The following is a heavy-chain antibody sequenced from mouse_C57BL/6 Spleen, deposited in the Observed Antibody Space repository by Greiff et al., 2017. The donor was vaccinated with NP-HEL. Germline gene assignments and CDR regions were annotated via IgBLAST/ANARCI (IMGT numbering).Heavy chain of an antibody. Sequence: EVQLVESGEGLVKPGGSLKLSCAASGFTFSSYAMSWVRQTPEKRLEWVAYISSGGDYIYYADTVKGRFTISRDNARNTLYLQMSSLKSEDTAMYYCTRDRALTGTRAMDYWGQGTSVTVSS. J-gene: IGHJ4*01. CDR2: ISSGGDYI. CDR1: GFTFSSYA. CDR3: TRDRALTGTRAMDY. D-gene: IGHD4-1*01. V-gene: IGHV5-9-1*02.